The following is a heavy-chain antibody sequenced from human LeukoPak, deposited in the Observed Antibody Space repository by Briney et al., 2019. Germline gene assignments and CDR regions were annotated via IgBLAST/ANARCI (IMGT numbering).Heavy chain of an antibody. CDR3: ARAEMATMPNDY. D-gene: IGHD5-24*01. Sequence: SVKVSCKASGGTFSSYAISWVRQAPGQGLEWMGGIIPIFGTANYAQKFQGRVTITADESTSTAYMELSSLRSEDTAVYYCARAEMATMPNDYWGQGTLVTVSS. CDR1: GGTFSSYA. J-gene: IGHJ4*02. CDR2: IIPIFGTA. V-gene: IGHV1-69*13.